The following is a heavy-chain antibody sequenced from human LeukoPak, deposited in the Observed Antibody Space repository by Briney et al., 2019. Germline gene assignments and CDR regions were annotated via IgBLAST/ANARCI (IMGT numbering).Heavy chain of an antibody. J-gene: IGHJ5*02. V-gene: IGHV1-18*01. CDR3: AREAYYSNYVRWFDP. D-gene: IGHD4-11*01. Sequence: ASGTVSCTASGYTFTSYGISWVRQAPGKGLEWMGWISAYNGNTKYAQKLQGRVTMITDTSTSTAYMELRSLRSDDTDVYYCAREAYYSNYVRWFDPWGQGTLVTVSS. CDR2: ISAYNGNT. CDR1: GYTFTSYG.